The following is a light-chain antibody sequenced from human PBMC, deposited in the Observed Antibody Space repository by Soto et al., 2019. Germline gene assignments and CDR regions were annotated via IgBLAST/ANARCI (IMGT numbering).Light chain of an antibody. CDR1: QSVLYSSNNKNY. CDR3: QQHYSTPIT. Sequence: DIVMTQSPDSLAVSLGERATINCKSSQSVLYSSNNKNYLAWYQQKPGQPPKLLIYWASTRESGVPDRFSGSGSATDFTLTTSSLQAEDVAVYYCQQHYSTPITFGQGTRLEIK. J-gene: IGKJ5*01. V-gene: IGKV4-1*01. CDR2: WAS.